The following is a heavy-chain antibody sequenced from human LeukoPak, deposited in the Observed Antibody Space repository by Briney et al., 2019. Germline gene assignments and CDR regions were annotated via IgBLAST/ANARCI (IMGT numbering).Heavy chain of an antibody. CDR2: INSDGSST. CDR3: ARDLTVGPTTDYFDY. J-gene: IGHJ4*02. Sequence: GGSLRLSCSVSGFNFSNYWMHWVRQAPGKWLVWVSRINSDGSSTSYADSVKGRFTISRDNAKNTLYLQMNSLRAEDTAVYYCARDLTVGPTTDYFDYWGQGTLVTVSS. D-gene: IGHD1-26*01. CDR1: GFNFSNYW. V-gene: IGHV3-74*01.